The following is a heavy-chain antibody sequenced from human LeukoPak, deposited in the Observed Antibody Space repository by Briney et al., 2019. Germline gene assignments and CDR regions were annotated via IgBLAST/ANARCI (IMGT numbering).Heavy chain of an antibody. V-gene: IGHV4-59*02. J-gene: IGHJ3*02. D-gene: IGHD6-19*01. CDR1: GGSVNNYY. CDR2: IHYTGSS. Sequence: SDTLSLTCTVSGGSVNNYYWNWIRQSPGKGLEWIGYIHYTGSSNSNPSLKSRVTISVDTSKNQVSLKLRSVSIADKAVYYCARMEREWLPNAFDIWGHGTMVTVSS. CDR3: ARMEREWLPNAFDI.